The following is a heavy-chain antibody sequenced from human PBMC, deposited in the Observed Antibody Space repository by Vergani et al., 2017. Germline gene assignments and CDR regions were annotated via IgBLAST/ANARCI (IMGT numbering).Heavy chain of an antibody. V-gene: IGHV4-61*02. J-gene: IGHJ5*02. Sequence: QVQLQESGPGLVKPSQTLSLSCTVSGGSVRTSIGYYWTWIRQPAGKTLGWIGEIFSSGTTNYNPSFKNRVTMSVDTSKNQFSLKLSSVTAADTAVYYCTRHWAVVAANNWFDPWGQGTLVTVSS. CDR3: TRHWAVVAANNWFDP. CDR1: GGSVRTSIGYY. D-gene: IGHD2-15*01. CDR2: IFSSGTT.